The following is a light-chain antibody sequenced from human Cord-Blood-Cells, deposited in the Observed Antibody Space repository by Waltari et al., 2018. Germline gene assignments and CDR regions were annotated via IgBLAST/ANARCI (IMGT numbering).Light chain of an antibody. CDR2: AAS. J-gene: IGKJ2*01. V-gene: IGKV1-39*01. CDR3: QQSYSTPYT. Sequence: DIQMTQSPSSLSASVGDRVIITCRASQSISSYLNWYQQKPGKAPKLLIYAASSLQSGVPSRCSGSGSGTDFTLTISSLQPEDFATYYCQQSYSTPYTFGQGTKLEIK. CDR1: QSISSY.